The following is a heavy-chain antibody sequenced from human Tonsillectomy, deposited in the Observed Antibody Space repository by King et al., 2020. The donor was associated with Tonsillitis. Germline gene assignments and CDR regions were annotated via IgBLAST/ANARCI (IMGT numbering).Heavy chain of an antibody. CDR2: IISKANSYAT. CDR1: GFTFSGSA. J-gene: IGHJ4*02. Sequence: VQLVESGGGLVQPGGSLKLSCAASGFTFSGSAMHWVRQASGKGLEWVGRIISKANSYATAYAASVKGRFTISRDDSKNTAYLQMNSLKTEDTAVYYCTSSTVGDNWGQGTLVTVSS. CDR3: TSSTVGDN. V-gene: IGHV3-73*01. D-gene: IGHD4-23*01.